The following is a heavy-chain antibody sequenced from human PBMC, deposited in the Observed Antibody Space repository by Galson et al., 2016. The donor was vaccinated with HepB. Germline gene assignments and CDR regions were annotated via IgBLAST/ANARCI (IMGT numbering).Heavy chain of an antibody. J-gene: IGHJ6*03. CDR1: GFTFSNYA. D-gene: IGHD2-2*01. V-gene: IGHV3-23*01. CDR2: ISGTGVST. CDR3: ARMDCSSTTCWAPYYYYYYYMDV. Sequence: SLRLSCAASGFTFSNYAMSWVRQAPGKGLEWVSTISGTGVSTYYADSVQGRFTISRDNSKNTLYLQMNSLRAEDTAVYYCARMDCSSTTCWAPYYYYYYYMDVWGRGTTVTVSS.